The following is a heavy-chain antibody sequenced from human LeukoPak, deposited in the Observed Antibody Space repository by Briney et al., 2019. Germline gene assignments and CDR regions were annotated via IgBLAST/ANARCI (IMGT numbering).Heavy chain of an antibody. V-gene: IGHV1-18*01. CDR2: ISIYNGDT. Sequence: ASVKVSCMASGYTFSSYGISWVRQAPGQGLEWMGWISIYNGDTNYTQNLQGRVTMTTDTSTSTAYLELRSLRSDDTAVDYCAIRHKVTTISSAYYYMDVWGKGTTVTVSS. CDR1: GYTFSSYG. D-gene: IGHD4-17*01. CDR3: AIRHKVTTISSAYYYMDV. J-gene: IGHJ6*03.